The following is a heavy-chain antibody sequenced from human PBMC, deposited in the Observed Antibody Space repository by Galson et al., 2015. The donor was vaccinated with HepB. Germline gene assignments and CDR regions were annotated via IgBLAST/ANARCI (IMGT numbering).Heavy chain of an antibody. CDR2: ISYDGSHK. D-gene: IGHD3-10*01. CDR1: GFTFSSYA. J-gene: IGHJ4*02. Sequence: SLRLSCAASGFTFSSYAMRWVRQAPGKGLEWVAIISYDGSHKYYADSVKGRFTISRDTSKNTLYLQMNSLRAEDTAVYYCARDLSTLAIRYGSGSYLDYWGQGTLATVSS. CDR3: ARDLSTLAIRYGSGSYLDY. V-gene: IGHV3-30*04.